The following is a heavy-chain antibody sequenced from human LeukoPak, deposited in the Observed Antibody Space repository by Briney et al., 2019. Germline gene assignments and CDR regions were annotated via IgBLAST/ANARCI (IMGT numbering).Heavy chain of an antibody. Sequence: GGSLRLSCAASGFIFTNYFMSWVRQAPGKGLEWVASIKHDGSEKYYVDSVRGRFTISRDNTKNSLYLQMSSLRAEDTAVYYCVKGHWDFWSGYYLADYYYGMDVGGQGTTVTVSS. V-gene: IGHV3-7*01. CDR1: GFIFTNYF. J-gene: IGHJ6*02. D-gene: IGHD3-3*01. CDR3: VKGHWDFWSGYYLADYYYGMDV. CDR2: IKHDGSEK.